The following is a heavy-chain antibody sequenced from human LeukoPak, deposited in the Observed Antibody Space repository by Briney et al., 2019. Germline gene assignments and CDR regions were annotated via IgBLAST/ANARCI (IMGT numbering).Heavy chain of an antibody. CDR1: GFTFSSYA. Sequence: GGSLRLSCAASGFTFSSYAMSWVRQAPGKGLEWVSAISGSGGSTYYADSVKGRFTISRDNSKNTLYLQMNSLRAEDTVVYYCAKARYFDWSIDYWGQGTLVTVSS. CDR2: ISGSGGST. CDR3: AKARYFDWSIDY. V-gene: IGHV3-23*01. D-gene: IGHD3-9*01. J-gene: IGHJ4*02.